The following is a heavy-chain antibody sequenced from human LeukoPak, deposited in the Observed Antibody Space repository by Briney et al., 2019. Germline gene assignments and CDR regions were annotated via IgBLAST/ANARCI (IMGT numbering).Heavy chain of an antibody. CDR2: IRYDGSNK. CDR1: GFTFSSYG. Sequence: PGGSLRLSCAASGFTFSSYGMHWVRQAPGKGLEWVAFIRYDGSNKYYADSVKGRFTISRDNSKNTLYLQMNSLRAEDTAVYYCAYSGSYFSYFDYWGQGTLVTVSS. V-gene: IGHV3-30*02. J-gene: IGHJ4*02. CDR3: AYSGSYFSYFDY. D-gene: IGHD1-26*01.